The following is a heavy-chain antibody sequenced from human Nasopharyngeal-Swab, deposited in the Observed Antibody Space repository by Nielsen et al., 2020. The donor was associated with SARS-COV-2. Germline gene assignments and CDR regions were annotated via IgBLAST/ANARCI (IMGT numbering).Heavy chain of an antibody. V-gene: IGHV3-66*01. CDR2: IYSGGST. J-gene: IGHJ3*01. D-gene: IGHD5-12*01. CDR3: ASTPVDIVATYV. CDR1: GFTFSSYW. Sequence: GESLKISCAASGFTFSSYWMSWVRQAPGKGLEWVSVIYSGGSTYYADSVKGRFTISRDNSKNTLYLQMNSLRAEDTAVYYCASTPVDIVATYVWGQGTMVTVSS.